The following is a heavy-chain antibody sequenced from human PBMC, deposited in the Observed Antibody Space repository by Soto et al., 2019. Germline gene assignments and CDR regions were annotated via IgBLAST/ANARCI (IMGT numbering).Heavy chain of an antibody. V-gene: IGHV1-69*12. CDR2: IVPIVDTS. CDR1: GGTFSSYA. D-gene: IGHD2-15*01. Sequence: QVQLVQSGAEVRQPASSVKVSCKTSGGTFSSYAISWVRQAPGQGLEWMGGIVPIVDTSTYAQKFQGRVTITADEPTFTFDMELSSLSSVDTAVYYCVIVVAIPDFPDNWGQGTLVTVSS. CDR3: VIVVAIPDFPDN. J-gene: IGHJ4*02.